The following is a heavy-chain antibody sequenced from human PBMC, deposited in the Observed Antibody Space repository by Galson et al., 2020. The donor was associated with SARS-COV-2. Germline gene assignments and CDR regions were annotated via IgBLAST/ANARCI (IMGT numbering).Heavy chain of an antibody. CDR3: AKASSSGWYGPDY. D-gene: IGHD6-19*01. CDR2: ISWNSGSI. CDR1: GFTFDDYA. J-gene: IGHJ4*02. V-gene: IGHV3-9*01. Sequence: GGSLRLSCAASGFTFDDYAMHWVRQAPGKGLEWVSGISWNSGSIGYADSVKGRFTISRDNAKNSLYLQMNSLRAEDTALYYCAKASSSGWYGPDYWGQGTLVTVSS.